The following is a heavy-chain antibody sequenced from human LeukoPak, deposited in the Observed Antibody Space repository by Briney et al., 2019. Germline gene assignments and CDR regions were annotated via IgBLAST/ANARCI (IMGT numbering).Heavy chain of an antibody. Sequence: GGSLRLSCAASGFTFSSYSMNWVRQAPGKGLEWVSYISSSSSTIYYADSVKGRFTISRDNAKNSLYLQMNSLRAEDTAVYYCARAGFGSLSYWGQGTLVTVSS. J-gene: IGHJ4*02. D-gene: IGHD3-10*01. CDR3: ARAGFGSLSY. V-gene: IGHV3-48*01. CDR1: GFTFSSYS. CDR2: ISSSSSTI.